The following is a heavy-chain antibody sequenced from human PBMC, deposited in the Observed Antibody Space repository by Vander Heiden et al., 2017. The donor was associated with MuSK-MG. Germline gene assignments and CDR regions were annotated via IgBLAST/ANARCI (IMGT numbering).Heavy chain of an antibody. CDR1: GGSISSSSYY. Sequence: QLQLQESGPGLVKPSETLSLTCTVSGGSISSSSYYWGWIRQPPGKGLEWIGSIYYSGSTYYNPSLKSRVTISVDTSKNQFSLKLSSVTAADTAVYYCARSLRIAATVDYWGQGTLVTVSS. CDR2: IYYSGST. D-gene: IGHD6-25*01. J-gene: IGHJ4*02. CDR3: ARSLRIAATVDY. V-gene: IGHV4-39*01.